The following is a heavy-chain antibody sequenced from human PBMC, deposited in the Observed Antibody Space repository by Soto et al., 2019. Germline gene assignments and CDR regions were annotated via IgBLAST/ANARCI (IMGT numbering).Heavy chain of an antibody. J-gene: IGHJ4*02. Sequence: SETLSLTCTVSGVSISNSSYYWGWIRRPPGKGLEWIGTIYYSGITYYNPSLKSRVTISVDTSKNQFSLKLTPVTAADTAVYYCARHGSNWGQGTLVTVSS. CDR3: ARHGSN. CDR2: IYYSGIT. CDR1: GVSISNSSYY. V-gene: IGHV4-39*01.